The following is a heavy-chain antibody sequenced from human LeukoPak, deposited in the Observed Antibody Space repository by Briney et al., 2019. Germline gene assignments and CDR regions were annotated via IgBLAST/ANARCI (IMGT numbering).Heavy chain of an antibody. CDR1: GGSFSGYY. Sequence: SETLSLTCAVYGGSFSGYYWSWIRQPPVKGLEWIGEINHSGSTNYNPSLKSRVTISVDTSKNQFSLKLSSVTAADTAVYYCALSIAATRFPFDYWGQGTLVTVSS. CDR3: ALSIAATRFPFDY. J-gene: IGHJ4*02. D-gene: IGHD6-6*01. V-gene: IGHV4-34*01. CDR2: INHSGST.